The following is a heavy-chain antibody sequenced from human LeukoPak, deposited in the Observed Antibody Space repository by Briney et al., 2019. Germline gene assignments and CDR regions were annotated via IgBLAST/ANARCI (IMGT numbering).Heavy chain of an antibody. CDR2: INPNSGGT. CDR3: ARGRAPQTNWFDP. J-gene: IGHJ5*02. CDR1: GYTFTSYY. Sequence: ASVKVSCKASGYTFTSYYMHWVRQAPGQGLEWMGWINPNSGGTNYAQKFQGRVTMTRDTSISTAYMELSRLRSDDTAVYYCARGRAPQTNWFDPWGQGTLVTVSS. V-gene: IGHV1-2*02. D-gene: IGHD3-10*01.